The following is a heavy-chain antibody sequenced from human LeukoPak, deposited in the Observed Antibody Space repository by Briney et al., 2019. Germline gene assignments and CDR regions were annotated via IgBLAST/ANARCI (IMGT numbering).Heavy chain of an antibody. CDR1: GFTLSRHW. D-gene: IGHD2-15*01. J-gene: IGHJ4*02. V-gene: IGHV3-7*01. CDR2: IKQDGSEK. Sequence: PGGSLRLSCAASGFTLSRHWMSWVRQAPGKELEWVANIKQDGSEKYYVDAVKGRFTISRDNAKNSLYLQMNSLRVEDTAVYYCARLGYPWYYDYWGQGTLVTVSS. CDR3: ARLGYPWYYDY.